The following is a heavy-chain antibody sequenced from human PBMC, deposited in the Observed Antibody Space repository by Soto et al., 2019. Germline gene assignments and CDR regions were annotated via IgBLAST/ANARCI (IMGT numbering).Heavy chain of an antibody. CDR2: IYYSGST. Sequence: QVQLQESGPGLVKPSQTLSLTCTVSGGSISSGGYYWSWVRQHPGKGLEWIGYIYYSGSTYYNPSLKSRVTKSVNTSKNQFSLKLRSVTAADTAVYYCAGIYSGSPGGTLRYWGQGTLVTVSS. CDR3: AGIYSGSPGGTLRY. V-gene: IGHV4-31*03. D-gene: IGHD1-26*01. CDR1: GGSISSGGYY. J-gene: IGHJ4*02.